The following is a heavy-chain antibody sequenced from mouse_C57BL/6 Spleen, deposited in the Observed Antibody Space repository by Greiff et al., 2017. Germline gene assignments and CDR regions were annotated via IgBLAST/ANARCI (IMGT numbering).Heavy chain of an antibody. Sequence: VQLQQSGPELVKPGASVKISCKASGYTFTDYYMHWVQQSHGKSLEWIGDINPNNGGTSYNQTFKGKATLTVDKSSSTDYMEIRRLTSEDAAVYYSEREKAWLRFAYWGQGTLVTVSA. CDR3: EREKAWLRFAY. CDR2: INPNNGGT. CDR1: GYTFTDYY. J-gene: IGHJ3*01. V-gene: IGHV1-26*01. D-gene: IGHD2-2*01.